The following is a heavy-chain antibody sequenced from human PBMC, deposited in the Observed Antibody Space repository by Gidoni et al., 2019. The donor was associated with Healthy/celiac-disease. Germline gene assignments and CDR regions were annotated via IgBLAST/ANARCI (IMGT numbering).Heavy chain of an antibody. V-gene: IGHV3-21*01. D-gene: IGHD6-13*01. J-gene: IGHJ4*02. CDR3: AREGPGIDY. CDR2: ISSSSSYI. Sequence: EVQLVESGGGLVKPGGALRLACAASGFTFSSYSMNWVRQAPRKGLEWFSSISSSSSYIYYADSVKGRITISRDNAKNSLYLQMNSLRAEDTAVYYCAREGPGIDYWGQGTLVTVSS. CDR1: GFTFSSYS.